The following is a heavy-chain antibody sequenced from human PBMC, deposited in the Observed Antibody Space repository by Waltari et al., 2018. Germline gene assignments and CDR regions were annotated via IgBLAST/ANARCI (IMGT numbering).Heavy chain of an antibody. CDR1: GFTFSSYG. D-gene: IGHD3-9*01. V-gene: IGHV3-33*06. CDR2: IWYDGSNK. CDR3: AKESDILTRRYYYYMDV. Sequence: QVQLVESGGGVVQPGRSLRLSCAASGFTFSSYGMHWVRQAPGKGLEWVAVIWYDGSNKYYADSVKGRFTISRDNSKNTLYLQMNSLRAEDTAVYYCAKESDILTRRYYYYMDVWGKGTTVTVSS. J-gene: IGHJ6*03.